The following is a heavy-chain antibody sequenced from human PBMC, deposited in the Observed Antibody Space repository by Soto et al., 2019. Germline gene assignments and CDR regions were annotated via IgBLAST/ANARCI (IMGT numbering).Heavy chain of an antibody. CDR3: ARGLIAARPEWFDP. V-gene: IGHV1-8*01. J-gene: IGHJ5*02. D-gene: IGHD6-6*01. CDR1: GYTFTIYD. CDR2: MNPNSGNT. Sequence: ASVKVSCKASGYTFTIYDINCVRQSTGQGLEWMGWMNPNSGNTGYAQKFQGRVTMTRNTSISTAYMELSSLRSEDTAVYYCARGLIAARPEWFDPWGQGTLVTVSS.